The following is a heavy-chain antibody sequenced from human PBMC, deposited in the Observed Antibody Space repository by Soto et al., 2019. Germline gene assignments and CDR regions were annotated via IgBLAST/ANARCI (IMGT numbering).Heavy chain of an antibody. V-gene: IGHV1-69*13. CDR3: ARGKYDILTSSASAFDD. D-gene: IGHD3-9*01. CDR1: GGTFSSYA. Sequence: GASVKVSCKASGGTFSSYAISWVRQAPGQGLEWMGGIIPIFGTANYAQKFQGRVTITADESTSTAYMELSSLRSEDTAVYYCARGKYDILTSSASAFDDWGQGTLVTVSS. CDR2: IIPIFGTA. J-gene: IGHJ4*02.